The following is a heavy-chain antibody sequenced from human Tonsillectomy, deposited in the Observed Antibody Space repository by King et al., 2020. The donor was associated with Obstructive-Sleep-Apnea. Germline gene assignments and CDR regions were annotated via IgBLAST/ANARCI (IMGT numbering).Heavy chain of an antibody. D-gene: IGHD1-14*01. CDR3: AKDPRQSTTLYYFDY. CDR1: GFTFSSFG. J-gene: IGHJ4*02. V-gene: IGHV3-30*18. Sequence: VQLVESGGGVVQPGRSLRLSCAASGFTFSSFGMHWVRQAPGKGLEWVALISYDGSNKYYADSVKGRFTISRDNSKNTLYLQMNSLRAAEPAVYYCAKDPRQSTTLYYFDYWGQGTLVTVSS. CDR2: ISYDGSNK.